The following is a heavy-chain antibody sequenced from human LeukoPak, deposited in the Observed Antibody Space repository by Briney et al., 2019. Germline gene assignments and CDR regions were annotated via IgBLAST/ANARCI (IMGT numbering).Heavy chain of an antibody. CDR3: AKGLTVTTAFFDY. CDR1: GFTFDDYA. CDR2: ISWNSGSI. D-gene: IGHD4-17*01. Sequence: PGGSLRLSCAASGFTFDDYAMHWVRQAPGKGLEWVSGISWNSGSIGYADSVKGRFTISRDSAKNSLYLQMNSLRAEDTALYYCAKGLTVTTAFFDYWGQGTLVTVSS. J-gene: IGHJ4*02. V-gene: IGHV3-9*01.